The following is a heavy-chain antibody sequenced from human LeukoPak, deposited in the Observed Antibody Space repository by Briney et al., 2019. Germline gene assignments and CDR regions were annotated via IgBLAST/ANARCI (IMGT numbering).Heavy chain of an antibody. CDR1: GYTFTSYD. D-gene: IGHD2-15*01. CDR2: MNPNSGNT. Sequence: ASVKVSCKASGYTFTSYDINWVRQATGQGLEWMGWMNPNSGNTGYAQKFQGRVTMTRNTSISTAYMELSSLRSEDTAVYYCARVGDRYCSGGSCYRGYGMDVWGQGTTVTVSS. CDR3: ARVGDRYCSGGSCYRGYGMDV. V-gene: IGHV1-8*01. J-gene: IGHJ6*02.